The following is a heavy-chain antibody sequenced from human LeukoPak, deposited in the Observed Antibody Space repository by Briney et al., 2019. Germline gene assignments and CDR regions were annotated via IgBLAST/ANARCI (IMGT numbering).Heavy chain of an antibody. D-gene: IGHD3-10*01. V-gene: IGHV4-34*01. CDR1: GGSFSGYY. Sequence: SETLSLTYAVYGGSFSGYYWSWIRQPPGKGLEWIGEINHSGSTNYNPSLKSRVTISVDTSKNQFPLKLSSVTAADTAVYYCARTRYYYNSRSYGAPYYFDYWGQGTLVTVSS. CDR3: ARTRYYYNSRSYGAPYYFDY. J-gene: IGHJ4*02. CDR2: INHSGST.